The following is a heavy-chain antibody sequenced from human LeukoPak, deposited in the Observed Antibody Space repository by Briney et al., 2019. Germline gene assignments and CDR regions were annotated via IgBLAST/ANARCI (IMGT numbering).Heavy chain of an antibody. J-gene: IGHJ6*02. CDR1: GAAISDYY. D-gene: IGHD6-13*01. V-gene: IGHV4-4*09. CDR2: IYPVGSP. Sequence: PSETLSLTCTVSGAAISDYYWGWIRQPPGKGLEWIGHIYPVGSPTCSPSLMSRVSISVDTSKNQFSLELSSVTAADTAVYYCARTIAQYSNSWLYFYYGLDVWGQGTTVTVSS. CDR3: ARTIAQYSNSWLYFYYGLDV.